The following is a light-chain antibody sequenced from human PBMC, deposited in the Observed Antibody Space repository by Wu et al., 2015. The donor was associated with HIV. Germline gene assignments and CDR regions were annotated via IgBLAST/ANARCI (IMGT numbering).Light chain of an antibody. V-gene: IGKV1-27*01. J-gene: IGKJ1*01. CDR2: SAS. CDR1: QNINTW. CDR3: QKYNVAPWT. Sequence: DRRXHHLRASQNINTWLAWYQQKPGKVPRVLIYSASTLQSGVPSRFSGSGYGTEFTLTISSLQPEDVATYYCQKYNVAPWTFGQGTKVEIK.